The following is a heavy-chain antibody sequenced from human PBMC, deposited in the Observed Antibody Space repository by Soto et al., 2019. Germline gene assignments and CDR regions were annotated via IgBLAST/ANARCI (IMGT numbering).Heavy chain of an antibody. CDR1: GGSISSYY. CDR3: ARANQDLYSSSWYPPRYFDY. CDR2: IYYSGST. V-gene: IGHV4-59*07. Sequence: PSDTLFLTCTVSGGSISSYYWSWIRQPPGKGPEWIGYIYYSGSTNYNPSLKSRVTISVDTSKNQFSLKLSSVTAADTAVYYCARANQDLYSSSWYPPRYFDYWGQGTLVTVSS. D-gene: IGHD6-13*01. J-gene: IGHJ4*02.